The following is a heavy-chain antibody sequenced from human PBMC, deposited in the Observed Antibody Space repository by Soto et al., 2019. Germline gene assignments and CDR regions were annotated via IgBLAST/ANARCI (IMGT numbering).Heavy chain of an antibody. V-gene: IGHV1-58*02. CDR3: AASPRWFGELSFAFDI. CDR1: GFTFPSSA. J-gene: IGHJ3*02. CDR2: IVVGSGNT. D-gene: IGHD3-10*01. Sequence: SVKVSCKASGFTFPSSAMQWVRQARGQRLEWIGWIVVGSGNTNYAQKFQERVTITRDMSTSTAYMELSSLRSEDTAVYYCAASPRWFGELSFAFDIWGQGTMVTVSS.